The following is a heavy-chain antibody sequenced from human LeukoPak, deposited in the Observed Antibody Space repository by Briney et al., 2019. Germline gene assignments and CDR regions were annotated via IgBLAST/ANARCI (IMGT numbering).Heavy chain of an antibody. CDR1: GGSFSGYY. V-gene: IGHV4-34*01. D-gene: IGHD3-3*01. CDR2: INHSGST. J-gene: IGHJ3*02. CDR3: ARHALSITIFGVVTPDAFDI. Sequence: SETLSLTCAVYGGSFSGYYWSWIRQPPGKGLEWIGEINHSGSTNYNPSLKSRVTISVDTSKNQFSLKLSSVTAADTAVYYCARHALSITIFGVVTPDAFDIWGQGTMVTVSS.